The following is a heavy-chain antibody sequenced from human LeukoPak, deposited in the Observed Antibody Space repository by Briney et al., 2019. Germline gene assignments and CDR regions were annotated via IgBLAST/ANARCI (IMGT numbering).Heavy chain of an antibody. V-gene: IGHV4-34*01. CDR3: ARGELGISAFDI. CDR2: INHSGST. Sequence: SETLSLTCAVYGVSFSGYYWSWIRQPPGKGLKWIGEINHSGSTNYHPSLKSRVTISLDTSKNQFSLKLRSVTAADTAVYYCARGELGISAFDIWGQGTMVTVSS. D-gene: IGHD7-27*01. J-gene: IGHJ3*02. CDR1: GVSFSGYY.